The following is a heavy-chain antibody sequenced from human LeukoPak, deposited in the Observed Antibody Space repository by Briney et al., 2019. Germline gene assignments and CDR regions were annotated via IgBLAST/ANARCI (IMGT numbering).Heavy chain of an antibody. V-gene: IGHV3-23*01. D-gene: IGHD4-17*01. CDR2: ISGSGGKT. CDR3: AKDHGDYAFDY. Sequence: GGSLRLSCAASGFTFSSYGMSWVRQAPGMGLEWVSAISGSGGKTYYADSVKGRVTISRDNSKNTLYLQLNSLRAEDTAIYYCAKDHGDYAFDYWGQGTLDIVSS. J-gene: IGHJ4*02. CDR1: GFTFSSYG.